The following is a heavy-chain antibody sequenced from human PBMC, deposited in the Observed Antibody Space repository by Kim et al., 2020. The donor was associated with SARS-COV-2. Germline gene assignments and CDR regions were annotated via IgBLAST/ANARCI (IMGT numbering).Heavy chain of an antibody. CDR1: GFTVSSNY. D-gene: IGHD1-26*01. CDR2: IYSGGST. J-gene: IGHJ4*02. V-gene: IGHV3-53*01. Sequence: GGSLRLSCAASGFTVSSNYMSWVRQAPGKGREWVSVIYSGGSTYYADSVKGRFTISRDNSKNTLYLQMNSLRAEDTAVYYCARDQIVGATSDWGQGTLVTVSS. CDR3: ARDQIVGATSD.